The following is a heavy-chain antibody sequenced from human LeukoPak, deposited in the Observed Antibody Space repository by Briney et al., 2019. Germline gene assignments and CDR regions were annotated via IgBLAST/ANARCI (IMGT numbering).Heavy chain of an antibody. CDR3: ARSGFGVAIPFGY. V-gene: IGHV4-59*01. Sequence: SETLSLTCTVSGVSISSYYWSWIRQPPGKGLEWIGYIYYSGSTNYNPSLKSRVTISVDTSKNQFSLKLSSVTAADTAVYYCARSGFGVAIPFGYWGQGTLVTVSS. J-gene: IGHJ4*02. D-gene: IGHD3-3*01. CDR1: GVSISSYY. CDR2: IYYSGST.